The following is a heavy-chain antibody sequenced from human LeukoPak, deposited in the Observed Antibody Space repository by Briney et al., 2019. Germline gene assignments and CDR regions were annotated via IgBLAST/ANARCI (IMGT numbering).Heavy chain of an antibody. V-gene: IGHV4-39*01. Sequence: SETLSLTCTVSGGSISSSSYYWGWIRQPPGKGLEWIGSIYYSGSTYYNPSLKSRVTISVDTSKNQFSLKLSSVTAADTAVYYCVGLFVVAGTVDYWGQGTLVTVSS. D-gene: IGHD6-19*01. CDR1: GGSISSSSYY. J-gene: IGHJ4*02. CDR2: IYYSGST. CDR3: VGLFVVAGTVDY.